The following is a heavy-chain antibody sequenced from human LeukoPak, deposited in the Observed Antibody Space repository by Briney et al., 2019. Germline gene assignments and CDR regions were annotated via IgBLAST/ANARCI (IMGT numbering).Heavy chain of an antibody. J-gene: IGHJ4*02. Sequence: SETLSLTCAVYVGFFNGYSWIWIRQPPWKGLEWIGEINRRGSTTYNPSLKSRISISIDMSKSHFSLKLNSVTAADTAVYYCARGPYSDFWSEAALEWGQGTLVTASS. CDR2: INRRGST. CDR3: ARGPYSDFWSEAALE. V-gene: IGHV4-34*01. D-gene: IGHD3-3*01. CDR1: VGFFNGYS.